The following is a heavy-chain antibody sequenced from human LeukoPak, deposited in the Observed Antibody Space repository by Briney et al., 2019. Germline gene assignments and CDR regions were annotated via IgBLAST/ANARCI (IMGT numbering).Heavy chain of an antibody. J-gene: IGHJ4*02. D-gene: IGHD3-22*01. CDR1: GFTFSTYK. CDR2: INQDGSEK. CDR3: ASLYYDSSGYPPFDY. V-gene: IGHV3-7*03. Sequence: GGSLRLSCVASGFTFSTYKVTWVRQAPGKGLEWVANINQDGSEKKYLDSVKGRFTIYRDNAKTSLYLQMNSLRAEDTALYYCASLYYDSSGYPPFDYWGQGTLVTVSS.